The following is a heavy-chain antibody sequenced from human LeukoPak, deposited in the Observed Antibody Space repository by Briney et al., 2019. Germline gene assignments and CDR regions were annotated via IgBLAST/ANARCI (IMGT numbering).Heavy chain of an antibody. CDR3: ASFPYNKYYYDSSGDDAFDI. V-gene: IGHV1-8*02. CDR2: MNPNSGNT. J-gene: IGHJ3*02. Sequence: ASVKVSCKASGYTFTSYGINWVRQATGQGVEWMGWMNPNSGNTGYAQKFQGRVTMTRNTSISTAYMELSSLRSEDTAVYYCASFPYNKYYYDSSGDDAFDIWGQGTMVTVSS. CDR1: GYTFTSYG. D-gene: IGHD3-22*01.